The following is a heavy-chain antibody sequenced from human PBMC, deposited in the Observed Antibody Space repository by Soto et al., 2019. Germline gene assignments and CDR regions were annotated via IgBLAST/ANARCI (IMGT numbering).Heavy chain of an antibody. CDR3: ARWVGGSMYDNSGKYDS. J-gene: IGHJ5*01. Sequence: QVQLVESGGGVVQPGRSLRLTCAASGFIFSGSGMHWVRQAPGKGLEWVALVSNDGIRNYYGGSVKGRFTISRDNAENKLYLQMNSLRAEDTAVYYCARWVGGSMYDNSGKYDSWGQGTLVTVSS. V-gene: IGHV3-30*03. CDR1: GFIFSGSG. CDR2: VSNDGIRN. D-gene: IGHD3-22*01.